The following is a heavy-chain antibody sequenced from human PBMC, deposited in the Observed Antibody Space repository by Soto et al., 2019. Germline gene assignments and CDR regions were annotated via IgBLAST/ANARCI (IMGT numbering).Heavy chain of an antibody. CDR2: INSDGTNA. V-gene: IGHV3-74*01. CDR1: GFTFSPNL. D-gene: IGHD3-3*01. Sequence: GSLRLSCAASGFTFSPNLMHWVRQAPGKGLVWVSRINSDGTNAAYADSVQGRFTISRDNAKKTLYLQMKSLTGEDTAVYYCAKAGAGVANFDYWGQGTLVTVSS. J-gene: IGHJ4*02. CDR3: AKAGAGVANFDY.